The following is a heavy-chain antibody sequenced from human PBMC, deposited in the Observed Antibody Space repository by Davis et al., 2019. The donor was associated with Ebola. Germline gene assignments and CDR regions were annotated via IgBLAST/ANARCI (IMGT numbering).Heavy chain of an antibody. J-gene: IGHJ4*02. D-gene: IGHD3-3*01. CDR3: ARLRPYYDFWSGYYRGRASFDY. Sequence: MPGGSLRLSCTVSGGSISSSSYYWGWIRQPPGKGLEWIGSIYYSGSTYYNPSLKSRVTISVYTSKNQFSLKLSSVTAADTAVYYCARLRPYYDFWSGYYRGRASFDYWGQGTLVTVSS. V-gene: IGHV4-39*01. CDR2: IYYSGST. CDR1: GGSISSSSYY.